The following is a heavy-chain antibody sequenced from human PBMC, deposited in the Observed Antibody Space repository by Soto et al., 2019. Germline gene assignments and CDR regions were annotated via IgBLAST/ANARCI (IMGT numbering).Heavy chain of an antibody. Sequence: GGSLRLSCAASGFTFSSYSMNWVRQAPGKGLEWVSYISSSSSTIYYADSVKGRFTISRDNAKNSLYLQMNSLRDEDTAVYYCARVSRVSKRFLEWLPDSDFDYWGQGTLVTVSS. D-gene: IGHD3-3*01. J-gene: IGHJ4*02. CDR1: GFTFSSYS. CDR2: ISSSSSTI. V-gene: IGHV3-48*02. CDR3: ARVSRVSKRFLEWLPDSDFDY.